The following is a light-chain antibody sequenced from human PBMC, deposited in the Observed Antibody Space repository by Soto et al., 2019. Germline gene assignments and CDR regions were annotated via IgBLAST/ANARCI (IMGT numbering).Light chain of an antibody. CDR2: DVS. CDR1: SRAVGTYNY. CDR3: CSYAGGYTHAV. V-gene: IGLV2-11*01. Sequence: QSALTQPRSVSGPPGQSVSISCSGTSRAVGTYNYVSWYQQHPGKAPKLMIYDVSKRPSGVPDRFSGSKSGNTASLTISGLQAEDEADYYCCSYAGGYTHAVFGGGTKLTVL. J-gene: IGLJ2*01.